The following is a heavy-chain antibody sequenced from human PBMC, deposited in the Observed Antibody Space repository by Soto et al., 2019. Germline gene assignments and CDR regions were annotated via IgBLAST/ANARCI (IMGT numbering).Heavy chain of an antibody. D-gene: IGHD6-13*01. CDR2: INPSGGST. J-gene: IGHJ4*02. V-gene: IGHV1-46*01. Sequence: ASVKVSCKASGYTFTSYYMHWVRQAPGQGLEWMGIINPSGGSTSYAQKFQGRVTMTRDTSTSTVYMELSSLRSEDTAEYYCATSIAAAGARVRGKHMSFDRSGQGTLVTSPQ. CDR1: GYTFTSYY. CDR3: ATSIAAAGARVRGKHMSFDR.